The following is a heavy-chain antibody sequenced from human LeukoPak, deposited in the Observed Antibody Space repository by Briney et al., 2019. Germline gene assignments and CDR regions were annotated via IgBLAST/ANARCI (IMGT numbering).Heavy chain of an antibody. CDR3: ARSRRDSSGYYYYGY. J-gene: IGHJ4*02. V-gene: IGHV3-7*01. D-gene: IGHD3-22*01. CDR1: GFTFSSYW. CDR2: IKQDGSEK. Sequence: VGSLRLSCAASGFTFSSYWMSWVRQAPGKGLEWVANIKQDGSEKYYVDSVKGRFTISRDNAKNSLYLQMNSLRAEDTAVYYCARSRRDSSGYYYYGYWGQGTLVTVSS.